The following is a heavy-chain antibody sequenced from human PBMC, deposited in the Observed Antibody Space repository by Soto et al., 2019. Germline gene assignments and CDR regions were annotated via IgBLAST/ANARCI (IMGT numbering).Heavy chain of an antibody. CDR2: IIPIFGTA. D-gene: IGHD3-3*01. J-gene: IGHJ5*02. CDR3: ARAALRFLEWYNWFDP. CDR1: GSTFSSYA. Sequence: SVKVSCKASGSTFSSYAISWVRQAPGQGLEWMGGIIPIFGTANYAQKFQGRVTITADKSTSTAYMELSSLRSEDTAVYYCARAALRFLEWYNWFDPWGQGTLVTVSS. V-gene: IGHV1-69*06.